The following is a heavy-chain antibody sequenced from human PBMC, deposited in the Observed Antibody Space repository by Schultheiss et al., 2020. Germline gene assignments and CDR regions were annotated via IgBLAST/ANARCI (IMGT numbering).Heavy chain of an antibody. CDR3: ARGAGTVTTVGADFDY. Sequence: SETLSLTCTVSGGSISSGGYYWSWIRQPPGKGLEWIGEIKHSGSTNYNPSLKSRVTISVDTSKNQFSLKLSSVTAADTAVYYCARGAGTVTTVGADFDYWGQGTLVTVSS. V-gene: IGHV4-61*08. D-gene: IGHD4-17*01. CDR2: IKHSGST. CDR1: GGSISSGGYY. J-gene: IGHJ4*02.